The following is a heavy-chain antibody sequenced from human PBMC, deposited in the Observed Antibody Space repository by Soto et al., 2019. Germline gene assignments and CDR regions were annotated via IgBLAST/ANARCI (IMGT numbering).Heavy chain of an antibody. J-gene: IGHJ6*02. D-gene: IGHD3-16*01. CDR1: GYIFVNYG. Sequence: QVQLVQSGDEVRKPGSSVKGSCKASGYIFVNYGIAWVRQAPGQGLEWMGWIRPYSGNTHYSSKVQGRLTMTTDTSTSTAYMDLGRLTACDTAVYYCAMVDNYVTRTPQDVWGQGTTVTVSS. V-gene: IGHV1-18*01. CDR2: IRPYSGNT. CDR3: AMVDNYVTRTPQDV.